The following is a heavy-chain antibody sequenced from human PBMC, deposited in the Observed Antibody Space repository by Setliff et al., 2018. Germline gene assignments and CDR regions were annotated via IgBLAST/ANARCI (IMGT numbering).Heavy chain of an antibody. D-gene: IGHD2-15*01. V-gene: IGHV1-8*02. CDR1: GGTLGSHG. J-gene: IGHJ4*02. CDR3: ARGAPGRYCSGGSCSYFDY. CDR2: MNPTSGNT. Sequence: ASVKVSCKASGGTLGSHGLNWVRQATGQGLEWMGWMNPTSGNTGYAQKFQGRVTMTRNTSISTAYMELSSLRSEDTAVYYCARGAPGRYCSGGSCSYFDYWGQGILVTVSS.